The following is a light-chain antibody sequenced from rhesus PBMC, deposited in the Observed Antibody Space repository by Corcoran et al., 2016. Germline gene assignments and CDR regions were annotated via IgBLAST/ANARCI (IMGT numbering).Light chain of an antibody. Sequence: DIQMTQSPSSLSASVGDTVTITCRASQGISSYLNWFQPTPGKAPKLLIYAASSLESGVPSRFSGSGSGSDFTLTISSLQPEDFAVYYCLQHKSYPLTFGGGTKVELK. CDR3: LQHKSYPLT. CDR1: QGISSY. J-gene: IGKJ4*01. CDR2: AAS. V-gene: IGKV1-28*02.